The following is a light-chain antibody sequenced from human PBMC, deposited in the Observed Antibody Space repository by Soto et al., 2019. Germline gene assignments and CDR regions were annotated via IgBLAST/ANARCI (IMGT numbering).Light chain of an antibody. CDR2: GAS. V-gene: IGKV3-20*01. Sequence: EIVLTQSPGTLSLSPGERATLSCRASQSISSIFLAWYQQKPGQAPRLLIYGASSRATGIPDRFSGSGSGTDFTLTISRLESEDFAVYYCQQYGSSPTTFGQGTKVDIK. CDR3: QQYGSSPTT. CDR1: QSISSIF. J-gene: IGKJ1*01.